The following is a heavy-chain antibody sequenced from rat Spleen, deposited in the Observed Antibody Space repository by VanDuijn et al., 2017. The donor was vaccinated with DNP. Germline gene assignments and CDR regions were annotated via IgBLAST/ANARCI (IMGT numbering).Heavy chain of an antibody. Sequence: EVQLVESGGGLVQPGRSLKLSCAASGITFSDHNMAWVRQAPKKGLEWVATITNTGDSTYYSDSVKGRFSISRDNAKSTLYLQVNSLRSEDTASYYCARHWRLPYWYFDFWGPGTMVTVSS. V-gene: IGHV5-7*01. CDR3: ARHWRLPYWYFDF. CDR1: GITFSDHN. J-gene: IGHJ1*01. CDR2: ITNTGDST.